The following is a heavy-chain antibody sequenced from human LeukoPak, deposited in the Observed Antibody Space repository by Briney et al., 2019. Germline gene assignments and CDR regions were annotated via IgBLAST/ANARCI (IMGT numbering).Heavy chain of an antibody. V-gene: IGHV3-7*03. CDR3: ARGWASSRRKAFDI. CDR1: GFTFSSYW. J-gene: IGHJ3*02. Sequence: GGSLRLSCAASGFTFSSYWMNWLRQAPGKGLEWVANINQDGSEKYYVDSVKGRFTISRDNAKNSLYLQMRAEDTAVYYCARGWASSRRKAFDIWGQGTMVTVSS. CDR2: INQDGSEK. D-gene: IGHD3-16*01.